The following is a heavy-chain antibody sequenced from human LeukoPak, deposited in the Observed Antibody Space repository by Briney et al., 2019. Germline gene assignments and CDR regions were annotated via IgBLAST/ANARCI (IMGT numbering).Heavy chain of an antibody. CDR1: GFTFSSYA. V-gene: IGHV3-23*01. D-gene: IGHD3-10*01. CDR2: ISGSGGST. CDR3: ARDVGYYGSGSYYNEPFDY. J-gene: IGHJ4*02. Sequence: PGGSLRLSCAASGFTFSSYAMSWVRQAPGKGLEWVSAISGSGGSTYYADSVKGRFIISRDNSKNTLYLQMNSLRAEDTAVYYCARDVGYYGSGSYYNEPFDYWGQGTLVTVSS.